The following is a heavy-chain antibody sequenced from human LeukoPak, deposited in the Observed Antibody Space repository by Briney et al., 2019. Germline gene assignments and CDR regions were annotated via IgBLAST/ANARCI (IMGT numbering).Heavy chain of an antibody. J-gene: IGHJ3*02. Sequence: ASVKLSCKASGATFSSYAISWVRQAPGQGLERMGGIIPIFGTANYEQKFQGRVTITADESTSTAYMELSRLRSEDTAVYYCARAPLYYYDSSGYPDDFDIWGQGTMVTVSS. CDR3: ARAPLYYYDSSGYPDDFDI. CDR1: GATFSSYA. CDR2: IIPIFGTA. D-gene: IGHD3-22*01. V-gene: IGHV1-69*13.